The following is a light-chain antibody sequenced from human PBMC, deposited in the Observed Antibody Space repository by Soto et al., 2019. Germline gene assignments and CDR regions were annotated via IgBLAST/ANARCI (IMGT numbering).Light chain of an antibody. J-gene: IGKJ1*01. CDR1: QSVSSSY. CDR3: QQYGSSPGWT. V-gene: IGKV3-20*01. Sequence: EIVLTQSPGTLSLSPGERATLSCRASQSVSSSYLAWYQQKPGQAPRLLICGASSRATGIPDRFSGSGSGTDFTLTISRLEPEEFAVYYCQQYGSSPGWTFGQGTKVDIK. CDR2: GAS.